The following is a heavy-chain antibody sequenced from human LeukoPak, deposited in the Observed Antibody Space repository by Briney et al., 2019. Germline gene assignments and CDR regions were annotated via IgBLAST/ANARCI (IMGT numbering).Heavy chain of an antibody. CDR1: GYTFTSYG. Sequence: LRASVKVSCKASGYTFTSYGISWVRQAPGQGLEWMGWISAYNGNTNYAQKLQGRVTMTTDTSTSTAYMELRSLRSDDTAVYYCASSPFPGQQLVSPPVDWGQGTLVTVSS. V-gene: IGHV1-18*01. J-gene: IGHJ4*02. CDR2: ISAYNGNT. CDR3: ASSPFPGQQLVSPPVD. D-gene: IGHD6-13*01.